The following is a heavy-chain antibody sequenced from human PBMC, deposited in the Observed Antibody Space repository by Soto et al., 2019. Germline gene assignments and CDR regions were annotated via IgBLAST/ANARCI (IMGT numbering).Heavy chain of an antibody. CDR2: INPRGGST. J-gene: IGHJ4*02. Sequence: QVQLVQSGAEVKKPGASVKVACKASGDTVNIYYIHWVRQAPGHGLEWMGIINPRGGSTSYAQKFQGRVTMTRGTSTSTVYMELSSLRSDDRAVYYWATGGGIEFDSWGQGTLVTVSS. CDR3: ATGGGIEFDS. D-gene: IGHD3-16*01. CDR1: GDTVNIYY. V-gene: IGHV1-46*02.